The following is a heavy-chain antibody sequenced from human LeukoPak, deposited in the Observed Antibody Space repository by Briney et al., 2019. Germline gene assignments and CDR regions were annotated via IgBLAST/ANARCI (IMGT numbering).Heavy chain of an antibody. D-gene: IGHD3-9*01. CDR3: AKWGDYDVLTGYYDPDN. Sequence: PGGSLRLSCAASGFTFSSYAMSWVRQAPGKGLEWVSAISGSGGSTYNADSVKGRFTISRDNPRNTLYLQMNSLRAEDTAVYYCAKWGDYDVLTGYYDPDNWGQGTLVTVSS. V-gene: IGHV3-23*01. CDR1: GFTFSSYA. J-gene: IGHJ4*02. CDR2: ISGSGGST.